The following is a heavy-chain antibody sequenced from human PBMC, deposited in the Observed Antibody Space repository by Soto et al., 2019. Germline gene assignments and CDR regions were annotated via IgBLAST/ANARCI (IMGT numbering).Heavy chain of an antibody. J-gene: IGHJ5*02. CDR3: AKLPWADYGGIFDP. Sequence: ASVKVSCKASGFTFTSYAMHCVRQAPGQRLEWMGWINAGNGNTKYSQRFQGRVTITRDTSASTAYMELSSLRSEDTAVYYCAKLPWADYGGIFDPWGQGTLVTVSS. V-gene: IGHV1-3*01. CDR1: GFTFTSYA. CDR2: INAGNGNT. D-gene: IGHD4-17*01.